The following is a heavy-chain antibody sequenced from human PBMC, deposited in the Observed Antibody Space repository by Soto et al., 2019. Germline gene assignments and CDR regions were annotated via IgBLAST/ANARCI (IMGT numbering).Heavy chain of an antibody. D-gene: IGHD6-13*01. CDR2: IIPIFSTA. CDR3: ARGRDVWLTQQAFNWLEP. J-gene: IGHJ5*02. V-gene: IGHV1-69*13. CDR1: GGTFSSYA. Sequence: SSVKVSCKASGGTFSSYAISWVRQAPAQGLEWMGGIIPIFSTANYAQKFQGRVTITADEYTSTAYMHLSSLRPADTPVYYCARGRDVWLTQQAFNWLEPWGQGTLVTVSS.